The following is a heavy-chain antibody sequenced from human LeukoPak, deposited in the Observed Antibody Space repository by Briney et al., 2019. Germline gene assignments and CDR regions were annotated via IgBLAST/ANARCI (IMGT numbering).Heavy chain of an antibody. CDR2: ISAYNGNT. J-gene: IGHJ6*02. CDR1: GYTFTSYG. V-gene: IGHV1-18*01. Sequence: ASVKVSCKASGYTFTSYGISWVRQAPGQGLEWMGWISAYNGNTNYAQELQGRVTMTTDTSTSTAYMELRSLRSDDTAVYYCARDQYQLLYSYYYYGMDVWGQGTTVTVSS. D-gene: IGHD2-2*02. CDR3: ARDQYQLLYSYYYYGMDV.